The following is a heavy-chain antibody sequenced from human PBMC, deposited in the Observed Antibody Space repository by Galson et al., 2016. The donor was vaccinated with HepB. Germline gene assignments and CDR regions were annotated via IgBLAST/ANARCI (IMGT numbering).Heavy chain of an antibody. V-gene: IGHV4-39*01. Sequence: SETLSPTCTVSGGSIGGSCSDWGWIRQPPGKGLEWIGSNYYSGSNYYNRSPKSRVTISVDTSKNQFSLKLSSVTAADTAVYYCARQGDPLIPWIQLWLPVDWGQGTLVTVSS. CDR2: NYYSGSN. D-gene: IGHD5-18*01. J-gene: IGHJ4*02. CDR3: ARQGDPLIPWIQLWLPVD. CDR1: GGSIGGSCSD.